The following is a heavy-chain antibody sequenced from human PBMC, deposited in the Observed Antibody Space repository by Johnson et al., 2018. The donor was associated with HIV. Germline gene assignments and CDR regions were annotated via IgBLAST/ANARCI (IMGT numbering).Heavy chain of an antibody. CDR3: AKSPAKDHGGNSGAFDI. CDR1: GFTFSSYG. J-gene: IGHJ3*02. V-gene: IGHV3-33*06. D-gene: IGHD4-23*01. Sequence: QVQLVESGGGVVQPGRSLRLSCAASGFTFSSYGMHWVRQTPGKGLQWVAVIWYDGNNKYYADSVKGRFTISRDNSKNTLYLQINSLRAEDTAVYYCAKSPAKDHGGNSGAFDIWGQGTLVTVS. CDR2: IWYDGNNK.